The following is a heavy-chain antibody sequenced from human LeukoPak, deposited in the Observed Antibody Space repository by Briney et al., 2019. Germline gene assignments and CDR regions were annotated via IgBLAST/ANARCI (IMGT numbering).Heavy chain of an antibody. V-gene: IGHV1-2*02. J-gene: IGHJ5*02. Sequence: ASVKVSCKASGYTFTVYYMHWVRQAPGQGLEWMGWINPNSGGTNYAQKFQGRVTMTRDTSISTAYMELSRLRSDDTAVYYCARSPVLRFLEWLSSNWFDPWGQGTLVTVSS. CDR2: INPNSGGT. CDR1: GYTFTVYY. D-gene: IGHD3-3*01. CDR3: ARSPVLRFLEWLSSNWFDP.